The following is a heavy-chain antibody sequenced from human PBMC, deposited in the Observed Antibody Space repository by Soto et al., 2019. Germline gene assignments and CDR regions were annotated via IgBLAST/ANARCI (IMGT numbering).Heavy chain of an antibody. CDR3: ARDFENIVVVVAATGHYYYYGMDV. J-gene: IGHJ6*02. Sequence: ASVKVSCKASGYTFTSYGISWVRQAPGQGLEWMGWISAYNGNTNYAQKLQGRVTMTTDTSTSTAYMELRSLRSDDTAVYYCARDFENIVVVVAATGHYYYYGMDVWGQGTTVTRLL. V-gene: IGHV1-18*01. CDR2: ISAYNGNT. D-gene: IGHD2-15*01. CDR1: GYTFTSYG.